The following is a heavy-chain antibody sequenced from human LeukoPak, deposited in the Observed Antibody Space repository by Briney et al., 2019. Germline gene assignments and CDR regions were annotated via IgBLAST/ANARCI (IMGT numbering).Heavy chain of an antibody. Sequence: PGGSLRLSCTASGFTFGDYAMSWVRQAPGKGLEWVGFIRSKAYGGTTEYAASVKGRFTISRDDSKSIAYLQMNSLKTEDTAVYYCTREGFVVVPAAARGFDYWGQGTLVTVSS. V-gene: IGHV3-49*04. CDR1: GFTFGDYA. D-gene: IGHD2-2*01. J-gene: IGHJ4*02. CDR2: IRSKAYGGTT. CDR3: TREGFVVVPAAARGFDY.